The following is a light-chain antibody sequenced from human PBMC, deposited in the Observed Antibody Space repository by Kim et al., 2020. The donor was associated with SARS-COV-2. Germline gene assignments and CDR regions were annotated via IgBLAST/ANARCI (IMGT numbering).Light chain of an antibody. CDR2: EVN. J-gene: IGLJ2*01. CDR3: GSYAGNSNLL. V-gene: IGLV2-8*01. Sequence: QSVLTQPHSASGSPGQSVTISCTGTSRNIGSYDFVSWYQHHPDKAPKLIIYEVNKRSSGVPDRFSGSKSGDTASLTVSGLQAEDEADFFCGSYAGNSNLLFGGGTQLTVL. CDR1: SRNIGSYDF.